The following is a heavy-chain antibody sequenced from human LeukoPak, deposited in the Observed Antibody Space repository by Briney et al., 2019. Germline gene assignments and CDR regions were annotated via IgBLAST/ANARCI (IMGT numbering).Heavy chain of an antibody. CDR2: IIPILGIA. D-gene: IGHD5-12*01. Sequence: ASVKVSCKASGGTFSSYAISWVRQAPGQGLEWMGRIIPILGIANYAQKFQGRVTITADKSTSTAYMELSSLRSEDTAVYYCAREGSRGYSGYDYFPDYWSQGTLITVSS. J-gene: IGHJ4*02. CDR3: AREGSRGYSGYDYFPDY. V-gene: IGHV1-69*04. CDR1: GGTFSSYA.